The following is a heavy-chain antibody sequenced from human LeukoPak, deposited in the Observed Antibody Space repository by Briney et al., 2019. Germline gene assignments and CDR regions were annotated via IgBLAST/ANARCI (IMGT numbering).Heavy chain of an antibody. J-gene: IGHJ5*02. V-gene: IGHV4-34*01. CDR3: ARHPRSGMYNWFDP. D-gene: IGHD3-10*01. CDR2: INHSGST. CDR1: GGSFSGYY. Sequence: SETLSLTCAVYGGSFSGYYWSWIRQPPGKGLEWIGEINHSGSTNYNPSLKSRVTISVDTSKNQFSLKLSSVTAADTAVYYCARHPRSGMYNWFDPWGQGTLVTVSS.